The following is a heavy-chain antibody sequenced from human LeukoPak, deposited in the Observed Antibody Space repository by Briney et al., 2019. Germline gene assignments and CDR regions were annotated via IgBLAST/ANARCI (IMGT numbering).Heavy chain of an antibody. CDR2: IIPIFGTA. CDR3: AREPTGDGMATFFDY. CDR1: GGTFSSYA. J-gene: IGHJ4*02. D-gene: IGHD5-24*01. Sequence: SVKVSCKASGGTFSSYAISWVRQAPGQGLEWMGGIIPIFGTANYAQKFQGRVTITADESTSTAYMELSSLRSEDTAVYYCAREPTGDGMATFFDYWGQGTLVTVSS. V-gene: IGHV1-69*13.